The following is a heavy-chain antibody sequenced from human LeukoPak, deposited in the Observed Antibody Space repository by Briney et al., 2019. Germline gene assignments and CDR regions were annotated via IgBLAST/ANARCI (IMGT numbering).Heavy chain of an antibody. CDR2: ISQTSDTI. Sequence: PGGSLRLSCGASGFTFDDYAMHWVRQAPGKGLEWVSGISQTSDTIDYADSVKGRFTISRDNAKNSLYLQMNSPRAEDTALYYCAKCGWADTWGQGTLVIVSS. J-gene: IGHJ5*02. CDR1: GFTFDDYA. V-gene: IGHV3-9*01. D-gene: IGHD6-19*01. CDR3: AKCGWADT.